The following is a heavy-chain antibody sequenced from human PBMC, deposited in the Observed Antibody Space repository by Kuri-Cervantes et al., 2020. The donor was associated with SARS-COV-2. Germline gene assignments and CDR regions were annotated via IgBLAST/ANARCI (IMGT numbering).Heavy chain of an antibody. J-gene: IGHJ4*02. CDR1: GGSFSGYY. Sequence: SETLSLTCAVYGGSFSGYYWSWIRQPPGKGLEWIGEINHSGSTNYNPSLKSLVTISVDTSKHQLSLKLSSVTAADTAVYYCAGSPGGVFDCWGQGTLVTVSS. CDR3: AGSPGGVFDC. CDR2: INHSGST. V-gene: IGHV4-34*01. D-gene: IGHD3-16*01.